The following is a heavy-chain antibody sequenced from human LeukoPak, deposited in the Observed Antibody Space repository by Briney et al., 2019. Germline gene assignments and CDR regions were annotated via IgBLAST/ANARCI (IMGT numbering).Heavy chain of an antibody. J-gene: IGHJ4*02. CDR3: ARDGGGSYGRLIDY. Sequence: GGSLRLSCAASGFTFSSYSMNWDRQAQGKGLEWFSYISSSSSTIYYEDSVKGRFTISRANAKNSLYLQMNSLRDEDAAVYYCARDGGGSYGRLIDYWGQGTLVTVSS. D-gene: IGHD1-26*01. V-gene: IGHV3-48*02. CDR1: GFTFSSYS. CDR2: ISSSSSTI.